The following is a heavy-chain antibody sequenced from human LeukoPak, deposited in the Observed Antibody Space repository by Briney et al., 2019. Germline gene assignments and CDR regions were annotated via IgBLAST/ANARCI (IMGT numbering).Heavy chain of an antibody. Sequence: SVKVSCTASGGTFSSYAISWVRQAPGQGLEWMGGIIPIFGTANYAQKFQGRVTITADESTSTAYMELSSLRSEDTAVYYCARDPSDIVATGDYWGQGTLVTVSS. CDR2: IIPIFGTA. CDR1: GGTFSSYA. V-gene: IGHV1-69*13. D-gene: IGHD5-12*01. J-gene: IGHJ4*02. CDR3: ARDPSDIVATGDY.